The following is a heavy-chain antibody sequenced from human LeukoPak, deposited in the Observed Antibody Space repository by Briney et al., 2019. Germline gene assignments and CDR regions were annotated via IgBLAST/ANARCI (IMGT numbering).Heavy chain of an antibody. V-gene: IGHV3-21*01. CDR2: ISSSSSYI. CDR1: GFTFSSYS. CDR3: ARTTIFGVADY. J-gene: IGHJ4*02. Sequence: GGSLRLSCAASGFTFSSYSMNWVRQAPGKGLEWVSSISSSSSYIYYADSVKGRFTISRDNAKNSLYLQINSLRAEDTAEYYCARTTIFGVADYWGQGTLVTVSS. D-gene: IGHD3-3*01.